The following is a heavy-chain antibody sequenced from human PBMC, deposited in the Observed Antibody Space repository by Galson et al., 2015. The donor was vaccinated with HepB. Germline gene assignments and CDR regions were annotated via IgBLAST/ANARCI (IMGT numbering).Heavy chain of an antibody. J-gene: IGHJ4*02. Sequence: SLRLSCAASGFTFSSYGMHWVRQAPGKGLEWVAFVSTDGGEIHYADSVKGRFTISRDASKNTLYLQMDSLIVEDTAVFYCAGSLGPGRHYFDHWGQGTLVTVSS. V-gene: IGHV3-30*19. CDR3: AGSLGPGRHYFDH. D-gene: IGHD1-26*01. CDR2: VSTDGGEI. CDR1: GFTFSSYG.